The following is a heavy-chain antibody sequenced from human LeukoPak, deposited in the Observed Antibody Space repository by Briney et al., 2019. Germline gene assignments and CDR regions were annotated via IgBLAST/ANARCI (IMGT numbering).Heavy chain of an antibody. D-gene: IGHD3-22*01. CDR2: VSSSGSTT. CDR1: GFTFSTYE. CDR3: ARGGNIGYNYNAFDV. J-gene: IGHJ3*01. Sequence: GGSLRLSCAASGFTFSTYEMNWVRLAPGKGLEWVSFVSSSGSTTYYADSVKGRFTISRDNAKNSQYLEMNSLRAEDTAVFYCARGGNIGYNYNAFDVWGQGTMVTVSS. V-gene: IGHV3-48*03.